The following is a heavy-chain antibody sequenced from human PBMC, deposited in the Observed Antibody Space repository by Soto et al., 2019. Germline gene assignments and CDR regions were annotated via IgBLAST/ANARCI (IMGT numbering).Heavy chain of an antibody. CDR2: IIPIFGTA. CDR3: ARDLGDGYNHYYGMDV. CDR1: GGTFSTYA. J-gene: IGHJ6*02. V-gene: IGHV1-69*05. D-gene: IGHD5-12*01. Sequence: SVKVSCKSSGGTFSTYAISWVRQAPGQGLEWMGGIIPIFGTANYAQKFQGRVTMTRDTSTSTVYMELSSLRSEDTAVYYCARDLGDGYNHYYGMDVWGQGTTVTVSS.